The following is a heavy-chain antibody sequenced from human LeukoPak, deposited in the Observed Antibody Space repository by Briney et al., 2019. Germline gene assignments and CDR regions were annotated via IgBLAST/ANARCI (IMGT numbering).Heavy chain of an antibody. V-gene: IGHV3-48*03. D-gene: IGHD1-20*01. Sequence: GGSLRLSCAASGFTFSSYEMTWVRQAPGRGLEWLSCISGSGFAIYYADSVKGRFTISRDNAKNSLYLQMSSLRAEDTAVYYCAREGDVHNWNDGYYFDHWGQGTLVTVSS. CDR1: GFTFSSYE. CDR3: AREGDVHNWNDGYYFDH. CDR2: ISGSGFAI. J-gene: IGHJ4*02.